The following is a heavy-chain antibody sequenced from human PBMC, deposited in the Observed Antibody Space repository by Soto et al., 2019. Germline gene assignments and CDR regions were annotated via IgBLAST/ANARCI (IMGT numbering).Heavy chain of an antibody. CDR2: ISSSSSYT. D-gene: IGHD3-9*01. V-gene: IGHV3-21*01. CDR3: ARDYQGYDILTGLKAFEP. CDR1: VFTFSSYS. J-gene: IGHJ5*02. Sequence: VGSLRLSCAASVFTFSSYSMNWVRQAPGKGLEWVSSISSSSSYTYYADSVKGRFTISRDNAKNSLYLQMNSLRAEDTAVYYCARDYQGYDILTGLKAFEPWGQGTLDILSS.